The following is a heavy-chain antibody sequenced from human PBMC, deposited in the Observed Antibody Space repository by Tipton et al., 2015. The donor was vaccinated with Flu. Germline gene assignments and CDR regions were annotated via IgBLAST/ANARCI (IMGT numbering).Heavy chain of an antibody. V-gene: IGHV4-39*07. J-gene: IGHJ4*02. D-gene: IGHD2-15*01. CDR2: IYYSGST. CDR3: ARDWVAGYCSGGSCYS. CDR1: GGSISSSSYY. Sequence: TLSLTCTVSGGSISSSSYYWGWIRQPPGKGLEWIGSIYYSGSTYYNPSLKSRVTISVDTSKNQFSPKLSSVTAADTAVYYCARDWVAGYCSGGSCYSWGQGTLVTVSS.